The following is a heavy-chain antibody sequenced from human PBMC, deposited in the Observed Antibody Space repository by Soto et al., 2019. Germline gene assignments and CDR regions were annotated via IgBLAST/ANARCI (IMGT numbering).Heavy chain of an antibody. Sequence: SGPTLVNPTQTLSLTCSFTGFSLSSSGAGVGWFRQSPGKALEWLALLYWNDEIRYSPSLASRLTITKDTSKDQVVLTLTILGPVDTATYYCSHLDLLGFSDYTHGLDVWGQGITVTVSS. CDR3: SHLDLLGFSDYTHGLDV. CDR2: LYWNDEI. V-gene: IGHV2-5*01. J-gene: IGHJ6*02. CDR1: GFSLSSSGAG. D-gene: IGHD4-17*01.